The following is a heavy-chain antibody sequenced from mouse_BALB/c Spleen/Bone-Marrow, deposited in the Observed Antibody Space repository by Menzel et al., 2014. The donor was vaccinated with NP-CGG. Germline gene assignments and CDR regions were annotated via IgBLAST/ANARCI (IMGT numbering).Heavy chain of an antibody. CDR3: ASYYYGSYGFAY. J-gene: IGHJ3*01. V-gene: IGHV14-3*02. D-gene: IGHD1-1*01. CDR1: GLNIKDTY. Sequence: VQLQQSGAELVKPGASVKLSCTASGLNIKDTYMHWVKQRPEQGLEWIGRIDPANGNTKYDPKFQGKATITADTSSNTAYLQLSSLTSEDTAVYYCASYYYGSYGFAYWGQGTLVTVSA. CDR2: IDPANGNT.